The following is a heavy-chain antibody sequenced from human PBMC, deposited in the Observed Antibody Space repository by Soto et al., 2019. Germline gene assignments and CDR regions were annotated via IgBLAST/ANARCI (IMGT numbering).Heavy chain of an antibody. CDR3: ARDRYGDPSDAFDI. V-gene: IGHV6-1*01. CDR1: GDSVSSNSAA. J-gene: IGHJ3*02. CDR2: TYYRSRWYK. D-gene: IGHD4-17*01. Sequence: QVQLQQSGPGLVKPSQTLSVTCAISGDSVSSNSAAWNWIRQSPSRGLEWLGRTYYRSRWYKEYAISVKSRITINPDTSKIQCSLQLNSVTPEDTAIYYCARDRYGDPSDAFDIWGHGTMVTVSS.